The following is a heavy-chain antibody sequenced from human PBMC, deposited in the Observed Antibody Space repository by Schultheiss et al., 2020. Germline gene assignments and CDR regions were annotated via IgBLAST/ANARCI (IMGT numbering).Heavy chain of an antibody. CDR2: INWNGGST. J-gene: IGHJ4*02. Sequence: GSLRLSCVASGFPFGSYEMNWVRQAPGKGLEWVSGINWNGGSTGYADSVKGRFTISRDNAKNSLYLQMNSLRAEDTALYYCARDLAVTSALDYWGQGTLVTGSS. CDR1: GFPFGSYE. CDR3: ARDLAVTSALDY. D-gene: IGHD4-17*01. V-gene: IGHV3-20*04.